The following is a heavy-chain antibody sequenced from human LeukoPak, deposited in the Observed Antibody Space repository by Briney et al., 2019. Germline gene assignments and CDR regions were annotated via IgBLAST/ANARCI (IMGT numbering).Heavy chain of an antibody. Sequence: ASVKVSCKASGYTFSDYYIHWVRQAPGQGLEWMGWINPNSGGTNYAQKFQGSVTMTRDTSISTAYMELSRLRSDDSAVYYCARDRLGYGEVDYWGQGTLVTVSS. CDR2: INPNSGGT. CDR3: ARDRLGYGEVDY. D-gene: IGHD4-17*01. J-gene: IGHJ4*02. CDR1: GYTFSDYY. V-gene: IGHV1-2*02.